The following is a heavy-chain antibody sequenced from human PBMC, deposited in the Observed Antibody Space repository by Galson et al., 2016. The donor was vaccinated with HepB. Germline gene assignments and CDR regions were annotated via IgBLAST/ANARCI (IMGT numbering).Heavy chain of an antibody. CDR2: TYYNPKWYN. CDR1: GDSVSSNSAA. J-gene: IGHJ3*02. V-gene: IGHV6-1*01. Sequence: CAISGDSVSSNSAAWNWIRQSPSRGLEWLGRTYYNPKWYNDYAESVKSRITINPDTSKNPFSLQLNSVTPEDTAVYYCARLYWGLRAFDIWGQGTMVTVSS. CDR3: ARLYWGLRAFDI. D-gene: IGHD2-8*02.